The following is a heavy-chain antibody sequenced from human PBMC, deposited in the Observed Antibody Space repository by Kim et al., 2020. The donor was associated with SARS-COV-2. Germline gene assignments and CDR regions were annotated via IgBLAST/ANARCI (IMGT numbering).Heavy chain of an antibody. CDR1: GGSISSGSYY. Sequence: SETLSLTCTVSGGSISSGSYYWSWIRQPAGKGLEWIGRIYTNGSTNYNPSLKSRVTISIDTSKNQFSLKLNSVTAADTAVYYCARAIGQWLRFPYFDHWGQGTLVTVSS. J-gene: IGHJ4*02. CDR2: IYTNGST. V-gene: IGHV4-61*02. D-gene: IGHD5-12*01. CDR3: ARAIGQWLRFPYFDH.